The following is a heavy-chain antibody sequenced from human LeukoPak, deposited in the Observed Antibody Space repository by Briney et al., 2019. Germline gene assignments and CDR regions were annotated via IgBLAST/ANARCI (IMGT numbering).Heavy chain of an antibody. CDR2: INTNTGNP. CDR3: ARGVVTAVCNWFDP. Sequence: ASVKVSCKASGYTFTSYAMNWVRQAPGQGLEWMGWINTNTGNPTYAQGFTGRFVFSLDTSVSTAYLQISSLKAEDTAVYYCARGVVTAVCNWFDPWGQGTLVTVSS. V-gene: IGHV7-4-1*02. CDR1: GYTFTSYA. D-gene: IGHD2-21*02. J-gene: IGHJ5*02.